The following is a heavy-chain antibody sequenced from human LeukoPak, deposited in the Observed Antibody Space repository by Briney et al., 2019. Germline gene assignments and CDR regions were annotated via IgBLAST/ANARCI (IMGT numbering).Heavy chain of an antibody. Sequence: GGSLRLSCAASGFTVTSDYMSWVRQAPGKGLEWVSAIGTAGDTYYPGSVKGRFTISRENAKNSLYLQMNSLRAGDTAVYYCARGVLLSNWGQGTLVTVSS. D-gene: IGHD3-10*01. CDR1: GFTVTSDY. J-gene: IGHJ4*02. CDR2: IGTAGDT. V-gene: IGHV3-13*01. CDR3: ARGVLLSN.